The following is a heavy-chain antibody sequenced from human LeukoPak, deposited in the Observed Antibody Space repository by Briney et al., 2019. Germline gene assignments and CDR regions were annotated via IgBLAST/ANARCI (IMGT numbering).Heavy chain of an antibody. CDR1: GYTFTSYA. CDR2: INAGNGNT. CDR3: ARGFFSYCSGGSCYSLHPFDY. D-gene: IGHD2-15*01. V-gene: IGHV1-3*01. Sequence: ASVKVSCKASGYTFTSYAMHWVRQAPGQRLEWMGWINAGNGNTKYSQKFQGRVTITRDTSASTAYMELSSLRSEDTAVYYCARGFFSYCSGGSCYSLHPFDYWGQGTLVTVSS. J-gene: IGHJ4*02.